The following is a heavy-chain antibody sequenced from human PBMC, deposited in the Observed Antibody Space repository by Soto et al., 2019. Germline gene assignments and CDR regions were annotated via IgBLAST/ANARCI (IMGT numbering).Heavy chain of an antibody. CDR3: ARDRGWGDGYNYYFDY. V-gene: IGHV3-30*03. Sequence: PGGSLRLSCAASGFTFSSYGMHWVRQAPGKGLEWVAVISYDGSNKYYADSVKGRFTISRDNSKNTLYLQMNSLRAEDTAVYYCARDRGWGDGYNYYFDYWGQGTLVTVSS. CDR1: GFTFSSYG. D-gene: IGHD5-12*01. CDR2: ISYDGSNK. J-gene: IGHJ4*02.